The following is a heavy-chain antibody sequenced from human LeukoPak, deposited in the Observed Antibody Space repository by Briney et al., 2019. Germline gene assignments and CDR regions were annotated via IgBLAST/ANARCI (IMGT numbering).Heavy chain of an antibody. CDR1: DGSISSGGYY. CDR3: ARGGDTSGDYGTNWYFDL. D-gene: IGHD3-3*01. CDR2: IYYSGST. V-gene: IGHV4-31*03. Sequence: SETLPLTCTVSDGSISSGGYYRSWIRQHPGKGLEWIGYIYYSGSTYYNPSLKSRVTISVDTSKNQFSLKLSSVTAADTAVYYCARGGDTSGDYGTNWYFDLWGPGTLVTVSS. J-gene: IGHJ2*01.